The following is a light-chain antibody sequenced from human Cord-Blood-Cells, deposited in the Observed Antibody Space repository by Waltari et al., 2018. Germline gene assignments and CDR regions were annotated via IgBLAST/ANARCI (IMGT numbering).Light chain of an antibody. CDR3: QQRSNWLT. CDR2: DAS. CDR1: QSVSSY. Sequence: EIVLTQSPATLSLSPGERATLSCRASQSVSSYLAWYQQKPGQAPRLLIYDASNRATGIPARFSGSWSGTDSTLTISSLDPEDFAVYYCQQRSNWLTFGGGTKVEIK. V-gene: IGKV3-11*01. J-gene: IGKJ4*01.